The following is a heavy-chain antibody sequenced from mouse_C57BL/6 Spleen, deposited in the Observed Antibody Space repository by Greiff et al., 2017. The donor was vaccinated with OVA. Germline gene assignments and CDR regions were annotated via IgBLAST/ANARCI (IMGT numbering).Heavy chain of an antibody. CDR3: ARGDEYDEGPWFAY. J-gene: IGHJ3*01. V-gene: IGHV1-82*01. CDR2: IYPGDGDT. D-gene: IGHD2-4*01. CDR1: GYAFSSSW. Sequence: QVQLQQSGPELVKPGASVKISCKASGYAFSSSWMNWVKQRPGKGLEWIGRIYPGDGDTNYNGKFKGKATLTADKSSSTAYMQLSSLTSEDSAVYFCARGDEYDEGPWFAYWGQGALVTVSA.